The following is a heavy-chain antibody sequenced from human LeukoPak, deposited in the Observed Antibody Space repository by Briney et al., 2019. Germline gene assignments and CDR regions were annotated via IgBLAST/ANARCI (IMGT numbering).Heavy chain of an antibody. D-gene: IGHD1-26*01. J-gene: IGHJ4*02. Sequence: PSETLSLTCTVSGGSISSSNYYWGWIRQPPGNGLEWIGSIYYRGNTYYNPSLKSRVTISVDTSKNQFSLKLNSVTAADTAVYYCARRVSGSYDYFDYWGQGTLVTVSS. V-gene: IGHV4-39*01. CDR2: IYYRGNT. CDR1: GGSISSSNYY. CDR3: ARRVSGSYDYFDY.